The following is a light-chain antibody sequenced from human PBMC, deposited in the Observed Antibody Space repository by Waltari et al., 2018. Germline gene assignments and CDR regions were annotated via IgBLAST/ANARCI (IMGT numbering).Light chain of an antibody. CDR3: TSYITTRGDWV. V-gene: IGLV2-14*01. CDR1: SSDVGGYNL. J-gene: IGLJ3*02. CDR2: EVS. Sequence: QSALTQPASVSGSPGQSITISCTGTSSDVGGYNLVSWHHQHPGKAPKLIIYEVSNRPSGVSNRFSGSKSGNTASLTISGLQAEDEADYYCTSYITTRGDWVFGGGTKLTVL.